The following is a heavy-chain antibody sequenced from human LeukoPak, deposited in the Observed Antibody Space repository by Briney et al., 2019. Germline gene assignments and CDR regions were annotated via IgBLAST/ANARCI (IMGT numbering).Heavy chain of an antibody. V-gene: IGHV3-30*18. D-gene: IGHD3-22*01. CDR1: GFTFSSYG. J-gene: IGHJ4*02. Sequence: GGSLRLSCAASGFTFSSYGMHWVRQAPGKGLEWVAVISYDGSNKYYADSVKGRFTISRDNSKNTLYLQMNSLRAEDTAVYYCAKTQTTYNYYDSSGYYRPFDYWGQGTLVTVSS. CDR2: ISYDGSNK. CDR3: AKTQTTYNYYDSSGYYRPFDY.